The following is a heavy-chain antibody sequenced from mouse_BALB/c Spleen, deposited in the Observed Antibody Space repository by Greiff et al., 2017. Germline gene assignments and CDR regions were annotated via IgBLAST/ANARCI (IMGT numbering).Heavy chain of an antibody. CDR1: GFTFSSYA. D-gene: IGHD2-2*01. V-gene: IGHV5-6-5*01. CDR2: ISSGGST. CDR3: ARGDGYDVYFDY. J-gene: IGHJ2*01. Sequence: EVKLMESGGGLVKPGGSLKLSCAASGFTFSSYAMSWVRQTPEKRLEWVASISSGGSTYYPDSVKGRFTISRDNARNILYLQMSSLRSEDTAMYYCARGDGYDVYFDYWGQGTTLTVSS.